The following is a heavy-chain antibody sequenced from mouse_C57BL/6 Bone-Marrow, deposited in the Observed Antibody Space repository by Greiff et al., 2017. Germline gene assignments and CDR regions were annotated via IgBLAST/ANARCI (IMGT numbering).Heavy chain of an antibody. Sequence: QVQLQQSGAELVRPGASVKLSCKASGYTFTDYYINWVKQRPGQGLEWIARIYPGSGNTYYNEKFKGKATLTAEKSSSTAYMQLSSLTSEDSAVYFCARSGRLRPFAYWGQGTLVTVSA. J-gene: IGHJ3*01. CDR1: GYTFTDYY. CDR3: ARSGRLRPFAY. D-gene: IGHD2-4*01. V-gene: IGHV1-76*01. CDR2: IYPGSGNT.